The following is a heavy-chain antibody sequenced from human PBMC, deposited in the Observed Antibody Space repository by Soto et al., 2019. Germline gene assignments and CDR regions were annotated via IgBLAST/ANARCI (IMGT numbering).Heavy chain of an antibody. Sequence: GESLKISCKGSGYSFTSYWIGWVRQMPGKGLEWMGIIYPGDSDARYSPSFQGQVTISADKSISTAYLQWSSLKASDTAMYYCARLSGCSSTSCYTHMDVWGQGTTVTVSS. V-gene: IGHV5-51*01. D-gene: IGHD2-2*02. J-gene: IGHJ6*02. CDR3: ARLSGCSSTSCYTHMDV. CDR1: GYSFTSYW. CDR2: IYPGDSDA.